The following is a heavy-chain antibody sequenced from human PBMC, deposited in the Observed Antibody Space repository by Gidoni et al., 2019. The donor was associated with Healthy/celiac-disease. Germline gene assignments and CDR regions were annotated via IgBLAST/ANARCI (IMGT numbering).Heavy chain of an antibody. CDR1: GGSISSGDYY. CDR2: IYYSGST. D-gene: IGHD2-2*01. Sequence: QVQLQESGPGLVKPSQTLSLTCTVSGGSISSGDYYWRWIRQPPGKGLEWIGYIYYSGSTYYNPSLKSRVTISVDTSKNQFSLKLSSVTAADTAVYYCAREDIVVVPAAIRGERWFDPWGQGTLVTVSS. CDR3: AREDIVVVPAAIRGERWFDP. J-gene: IGHJ5*02. V-gene: IGHV4-30-4*01.